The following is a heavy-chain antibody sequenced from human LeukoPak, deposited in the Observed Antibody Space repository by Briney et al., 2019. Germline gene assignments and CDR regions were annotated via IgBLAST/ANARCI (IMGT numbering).Heavy chain of an antibody. CDR3: AKTSSLWVTTTNGYYFDY. CDR1: GFTFSSYG. D-gene: IGHD4-17*01. J-gene: IGHJ4*02. Sequence: GGSLRLSCAASGFTFSSYGMTWVRQAPGKGLEWVSTIRGSGGSTYYADSVKGRFTISRDNSKNTLYLQMNSLRAEDTAIYYCAKTSSLWVTTTNGYYFDYWGQGTLVTVSS. V-gene: IGHV3-23*01. CDR2: IRGSGGST.